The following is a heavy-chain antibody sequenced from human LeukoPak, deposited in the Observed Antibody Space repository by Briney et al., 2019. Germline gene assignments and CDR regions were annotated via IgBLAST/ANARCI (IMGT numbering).Heavy chain of an antibody. CDR1: GFTFSSYE. J-gene: IGHJ4*02. V-gene: IGHV3-30*04. D-gene: IGHD4-23*01. CDR3: AKEGRWLDS. Sequence: QSGGSLRLSCAASGFTFSSYEMNWVRQAPGKGLEWVANILYDGSHEFYADSVKGRFTISRDNSKNTLYLQINSLRTEDTAVYFCAKEGRWLDSWGQGTLVTVSS. CDR2: ILYDGSHE.